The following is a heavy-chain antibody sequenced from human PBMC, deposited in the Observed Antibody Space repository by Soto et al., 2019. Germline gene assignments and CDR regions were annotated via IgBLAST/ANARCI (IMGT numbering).Heavy chain of an antibody. CDR3: ARDDGYRGFDC. Sequence: EAQLVGSGGGLVQPGESLRLSCAASGFALRTYWMSWVRQAPGKGLEWVANIKQDGSAKFYVGSVRGRFTISRDNGNNSLYLQLNSLRAEDTAVYYCARDDGYRGFDCWGQGTLVTVSS. V-gene: IGHV3-7*01. CDR1: GFALRTYW. J-gene: IGHJ4*02. D-gene: IGHD6-25*01. CDR2: IKQDGSAK.